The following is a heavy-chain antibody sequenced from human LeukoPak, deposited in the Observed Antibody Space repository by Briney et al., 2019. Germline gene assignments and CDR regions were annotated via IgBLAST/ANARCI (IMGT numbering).Heavy chain of an antibody. CDR1: GFTVSSNY. Sequence: GGSLRLSCAASGFTVSSNYMSWVRQAPGKGLEWVSLIYSGGSTYYADSVKGRFTISRDNSKNTVYLQMNSLRAEDTAVYYCARLGDGDNLRYFDYWGQGTLVTVSS. CDR2: IYSGGST. V-gene: IGHV3-53*01. J-gene: IGHJ4*02. CDR3: ARLGDGDNLRYFDY. D-gene: IGHD5-24*01.